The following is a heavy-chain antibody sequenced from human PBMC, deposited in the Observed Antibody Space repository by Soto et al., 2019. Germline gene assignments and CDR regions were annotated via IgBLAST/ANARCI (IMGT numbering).Heavy chain of an antibody. Sequence: EVQLVESGGGLVQPGGSLRLSCAASGFTFSSYWMSWVRQAPGKGLEWVANIKQDGSEKYYVDSVKGRFTISRDNAKNSLYLQMNSLRAEDTAVYYCARKDYGHYYDMDVWGKGTTVTVSS. J-gene: IGHJ6*03. CDR1: GFTFSSYW. CDR3: ARKDYGHYYDMDV. CDR2: IKQDGSEK. D-gene: IGHD4-17*01. V-gene: IGHV3-7*01.